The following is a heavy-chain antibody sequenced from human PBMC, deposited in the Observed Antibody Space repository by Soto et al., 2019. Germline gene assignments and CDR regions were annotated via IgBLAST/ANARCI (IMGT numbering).Heavy chain of an antibody. Sequence: QVQLVESGGGVVQPGRSLRLSCAASGFTFSSYGMHWVRQAPGKGLEWVAVISYDGSNKYYADSVKGRFTISRDNSKNTLYRQMNSLRAEDTAVYYCAKHRIVVAVYYFDFWGQGTLVTVSS. V-gene: IGHV3-30*18. CDR2: ISYDGSNK. D-gene: IGHD6-19*01. J-gene: IGHJ4*02. CDR1: GFTFSSYG. CDR3: AKHRIVVAVYYFDF.